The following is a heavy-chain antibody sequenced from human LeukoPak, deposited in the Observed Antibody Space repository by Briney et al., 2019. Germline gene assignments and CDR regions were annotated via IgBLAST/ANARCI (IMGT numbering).Heavy chain of an antibody. Sequence: ASVKLSCKASGYTFTSYDINWVRQATGQGLEWMGWMNPNSGNTGYAQKFQGRVTMTRNTSISTAYMELSSLRSEDTAVYYCARGGRSRYYGSGSSNIGRDYWGQGTLVTVSS. D-gene: IGHD3-10*01. CDR1: GYTFTSYD. V-gene: IGHV1-8*01. CDR3: ARGGRSRYYGSGSSNIGRDY. CDR2: MNPNSGNT. J-gene: IGHJ4*02.